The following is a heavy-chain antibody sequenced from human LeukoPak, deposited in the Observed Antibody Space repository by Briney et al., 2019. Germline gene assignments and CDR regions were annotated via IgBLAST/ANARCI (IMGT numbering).Heavy chain of an antibody. J-gene: IGHJ6*03. V-gene: IGHV1-18*01. CDR3: ARLNIYYYYMDV. Sequence: ASVKVSCKASGYTFTSYGISWVRQAPGQGLEWMGWISAYNGNTNYAQKLQGRVTMTTDTSTSTAYMELRSLRSDDTAMYYCARLNIYYYYMDVWGKGTTVTVSS. CDR1: GYTFTSYG. D-gene: IGHD2/OR15-2a*01. CDR2: ISAYNGNT.